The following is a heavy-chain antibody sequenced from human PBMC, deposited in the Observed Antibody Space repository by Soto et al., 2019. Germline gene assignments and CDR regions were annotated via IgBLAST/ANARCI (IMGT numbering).Heavy chain of an antibody. CDR2: IYYSGST. J-gene: IGHJ5*02. CDR3: ARELRYAPGWFDP. Sequence: QVQLQESGPGLVKPSETLSLTCTVSGGSISSYYWSWIRQPPGKGLEWIGYIYYSGSTNYNPSLKGRVTISVDTSKNQFSLKLSSVTAADTAVYYCARELRYAPGWFDPWGQGTLVTVSS. D-gene: IGHD3-9*01. V-gene: IGHV4-59*12. CDR1: GGSISSYY.